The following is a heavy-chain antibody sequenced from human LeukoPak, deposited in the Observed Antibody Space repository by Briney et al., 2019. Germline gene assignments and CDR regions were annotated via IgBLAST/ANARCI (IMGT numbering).Heavy chain of an antibody. CDR3: ATHGDVYYYYYMDV. CDR1: GFTFSSYA. CDR2: ISGSGGST. Sequence: PVGSLRLSCAASGFTFSSYAMSWVRQAPGKGLEWVSAISGSGGSTYYADSVKGRFTISRDNSKNTLYLQMNSLRAEDTAVYYCATHGDVYYYYYMDVWGKGTTVTVSS. V-gene: IGHV3-23*01. J-gene: IGHJ6*03.